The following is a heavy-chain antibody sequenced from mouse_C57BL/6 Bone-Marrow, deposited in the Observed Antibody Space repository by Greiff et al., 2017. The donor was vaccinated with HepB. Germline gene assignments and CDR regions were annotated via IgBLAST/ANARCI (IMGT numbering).Heavy chain of an antibody. V-gene: IGHV1-26*01. D-gene: IGHD1-1*01. CDR2: INPNNGGT. Sequence: VQLQQSGPELVKPGASVKISCKASGYTFTDYYMNWVKQSHGKSLEWIGDINPNNGGTSYNQKFKGKATLTVDKSSSTAYRELRRLTSEDTAVYYCARIPNYYGSIYGYFDVWGTGTTVTVAS. CDR3: ARIPNYYGSIYGYFDV. J-gene: IGHJ1*03. CDR1: GYTFTDYY.